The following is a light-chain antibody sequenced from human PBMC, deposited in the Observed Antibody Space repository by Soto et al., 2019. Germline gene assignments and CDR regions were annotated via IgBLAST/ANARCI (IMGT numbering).Light chain of an antibody. V-gene: IGKV1-5*03. CDR2: KAS. Sequence: GCVGDRITITCRASQTISSWLAWYQQKPGKAPKLLIYKASTLKSGVPSRFSGSGSGTEFTLTISSLQPDDFATYHCQQYAIQSAAFGQRTMVDI. CDR1: QTISSW. J-gene: IGKJ1*01. CDR3: QQYAIQSAA.